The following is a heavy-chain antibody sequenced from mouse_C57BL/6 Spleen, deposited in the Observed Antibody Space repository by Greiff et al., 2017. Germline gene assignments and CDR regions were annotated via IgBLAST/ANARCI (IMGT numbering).Heavy chain of an antibody. D-gene: IGHD2-1*01. CDR3: AIREGNHEEFAY. CDR2: IHPSDSDT. CDR1: GYTFTSYW. J-gene: IGHJ3*01. V-gene: IGHV1-74*04. Sequence: VQLQQPGAELVKPGASVKVSCKASGYTFTSYWMHWVKQRPGQGLEWIGRIHPSDSDTNSNQKFKGKATLTVDKSSSTAYMQLSSLTSEYSAVYYCAIREGNHEEFAYWGQGTLVTVSA.